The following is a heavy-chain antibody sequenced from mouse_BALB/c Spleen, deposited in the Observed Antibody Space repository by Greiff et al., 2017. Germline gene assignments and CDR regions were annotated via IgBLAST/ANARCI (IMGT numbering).Heavy chain of an antibody. V-gene: IGHV5-12-1*01. CDR3: ARHYYGYDEFAY. J-gene: IGHJ3*01. Sequence: EVKLVESGGGLVKPGGSLKLSCAASGFAFSSYDMSWVRQTPEKRLEWVAYISSGGGSTYYPDTVKGRFTISRDNAKNTLYLQMSSLKSEDTAMYYCARHYYGYDEFAYWGQGTLVTVSA. CDR2: ISSGGGST. CDR1: GFAFSSYD. D-gene: IGHD2-2*01.